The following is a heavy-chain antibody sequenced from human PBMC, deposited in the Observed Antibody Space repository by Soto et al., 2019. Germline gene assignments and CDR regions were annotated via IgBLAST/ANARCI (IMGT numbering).Heavy chain of an antibody. D-gene: IGHD3-22*01. CDR1: GFTVSSNY. CDR3: AQDTYYHDTSGYYTFDY. Sequence: GGSLRLSRAASGFTVSSNYMSWVRQAPGKGLEWVSVIYSGGSTYYADSVKGRFTISRDNSKNTLYLQMNSLRAEDTAVFYCAQDTYYHDTSGYYTFDYWGQGALVTVYS. J-gene: IGHJ4*02. CDR2: IYSGGST. V-gene: IGHV3-66*01.